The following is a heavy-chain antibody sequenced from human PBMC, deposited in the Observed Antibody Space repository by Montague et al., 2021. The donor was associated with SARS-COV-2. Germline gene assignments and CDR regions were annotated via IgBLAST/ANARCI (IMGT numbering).Heavy chain of an antibody. D-gene: IGHD2/OR15-2a*01. V-gene: IGHV4-39*07. Sequence: SETLSLTYTVSVGSISSNNCYWGWIRQPPGKALEWIGSIYYSGSTYYNPSLKSRVTMSVDTSENQFSLRLSSVTAADTALYFCTRARSKAIDYWGQGALVTVSS. CDR3: TRARSKAIDY. CDR1: VGSISSNNCY. CDR2: IYYSGST. J-gene: IGHJ4*02.